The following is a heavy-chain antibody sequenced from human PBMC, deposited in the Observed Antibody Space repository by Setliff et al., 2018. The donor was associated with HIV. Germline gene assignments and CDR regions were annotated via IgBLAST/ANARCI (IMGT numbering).Heavy chain of an antibody. CDR2: IRQDGGEK. CDR1: XFTCRSSG. D-gene: IGHD2-15*01. Sequence: LRLSCAASXFTCRSSGMGXXXXAPGKGGGGVANIRQDGGEKYYVDSGXGXFTISRDNAKNLLFLQMNSLTAEDTAVYXXARRWAESATGGYFEYWGQGTLVTVSS. V-gene: IGHV3-7*03. J-gene: IGHJ4*02. CDR3: ARRWAESATGGYFEY.